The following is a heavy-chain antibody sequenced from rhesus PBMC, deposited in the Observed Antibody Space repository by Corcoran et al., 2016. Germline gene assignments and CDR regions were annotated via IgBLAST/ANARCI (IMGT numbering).Heavy chain of an antibody. D-gene: IGHD2-15*01. CDR2: FFGISTNT. CDR1: GGPIIDNYR. Sequence: QVQLQESGPGVVKPSETLSLTCAVSGGPIIDNYRWGWIRQPPGKGLEWIGFFFGISTNTNYNPSLKSPVTISKDTSKNQFSLKLSSVAAADTAVYFCARVDVVVLRFWGQGVLVTVSS. J-gene: IGHJ4*01. V-gene: IGHV4S10*01. CDR3: ARVDVVVLRF.